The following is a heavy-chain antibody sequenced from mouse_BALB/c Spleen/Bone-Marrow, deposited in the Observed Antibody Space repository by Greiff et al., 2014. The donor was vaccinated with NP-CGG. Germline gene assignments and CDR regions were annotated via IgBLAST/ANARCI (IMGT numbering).Heavy chain of an antibody. CDR1: GFNIKDTY. CDR3: ARPSFYCGSSYWYFDV. CDR2: IDPANGDT. Sequence: EVQLQQSGSELVKPGASVKLSCAASGFNIKDTYMQWVKQRPEQGLEWIGRIDPANGDTKYDPKFQGKATITADTSSNTAYLQLSSLTSEDTAVYDCARPSFYCGSSYWYFDVWGAGTTVTVSS. V-gene: IGHV14-3*02. J-gene: IGHJ1*01. D-gene: IGHD1-1*01.